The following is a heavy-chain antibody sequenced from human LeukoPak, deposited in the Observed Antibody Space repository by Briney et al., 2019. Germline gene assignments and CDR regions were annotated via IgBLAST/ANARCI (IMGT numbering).Heavy chain of an antibody. V-gene: IGHV3-30*02. Sequence: QPGGSLRLSCAASGFTFSSYGMHWVRQAPGKGLEWVAFIRYDGSNKYYADSVKGRFTISRDNSKNTLYLQMNSLRAEDTAVYYCAKGASIAVAGSENYFDYWGQGTLVTVSS. D-gene: IGHD6-19*01. CDR2: IRYDGSNK. J-gene: IGHJ4*02. CDR1: GFTFSSYG. CDR3: AKGASIAVAGSENYFDY.